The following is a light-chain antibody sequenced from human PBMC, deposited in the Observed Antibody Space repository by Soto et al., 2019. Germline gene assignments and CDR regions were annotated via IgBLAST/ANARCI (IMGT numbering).Light chain of an antibody. CDR1: SSNIGSNT. CDR2: SND. Sequence: HSVLTQPPSASGTPGQRVTIYCSGSSSNIGSNTVNWYQQFPGTAPKLLIYSNDQWPSGVPDRFSGSKSGTSASLAISGLQSEDEADYYCAAWDDSLNGYVFGTGTKLTVL. V-gene: IGLV1-44*01. CDR3: AAWDDSLNGYV. J-gene: IGLJ1*01.